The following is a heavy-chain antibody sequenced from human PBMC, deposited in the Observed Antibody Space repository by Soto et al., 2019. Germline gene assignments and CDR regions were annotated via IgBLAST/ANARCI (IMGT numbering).Heavy chain of an antibody. V-gene: IGHV1-3*01. CDR3: ARDTGDGTFDF. Sequence: SVKVSCKASGYTFSSYAMHWVRQAPGQRLEWMGWINAGYGNTKSSQKFQDRVTISRDTSASTAYMELTSLRSEDTAVYYCARDTGDGTFDFWGQGTLVTVSS. D-gene: IGHD7-27*01. CDR2: INAGYGNT. CDR1: GYTFSSYA. J-gene: IGHJ4*02.